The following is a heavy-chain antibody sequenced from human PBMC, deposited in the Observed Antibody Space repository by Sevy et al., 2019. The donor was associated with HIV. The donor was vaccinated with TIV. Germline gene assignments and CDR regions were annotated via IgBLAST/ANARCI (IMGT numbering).Heavy chain of an antibody. CDR3: ARAGDYSKHYYYYYMDV. CDR1: GGTFSSYA. D-gene: IGHD4-4*01. J-gene: IGHJ6*03. Sequence: ASVKVSCKASGGTFSSYAISWVRQAPGQGLEWMGGIIPIFGTANYAQKFQGRVRITADESTSTAYMELSSLRSEDTAVYYCARAGDYSKHYYYYYMDVWGKGTTVTVSS. V-gene: IGHV1-69*13. CDR2: IIPIFGTA.